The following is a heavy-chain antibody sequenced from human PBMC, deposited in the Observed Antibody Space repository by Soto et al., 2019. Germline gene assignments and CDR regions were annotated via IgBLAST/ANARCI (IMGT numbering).Heavy chain of an antibody. J-gene: IGHJ4*02. V-gene: IGHV3-23*01. CDR1: GFTFSSYA. D-gene: IGHD6-13*01. CDR2: ISGSGGST. CDR3: AKDYSSSWYDESPPNYFDY. Sequence: GGALRLSCAAPGFTFSSYAMSWVRQAPGKGLEWGSAISGSGGSTYYADSVKGRSTISRDNSKNTLYLQMNSLRAEDTAVYYCAKDYSSSWYDESPPNYFDYWGQGTLVTVSS.